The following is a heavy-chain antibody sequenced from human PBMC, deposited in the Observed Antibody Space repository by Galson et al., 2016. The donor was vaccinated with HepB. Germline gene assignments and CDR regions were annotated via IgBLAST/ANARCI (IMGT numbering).Heavy chain of an antibody. CDR2: ILHRGST. D-gene: IGHD3-22*01. V-gene: IGHV4-39*01. Sequence: ETLSLTCTVSGGSISGSHNYWGWIRQPPGKGLEWIANILHRGSTSYNPSLKSRVTISVDTSKNQFSLKLNSVTAADTSVYFCARLRHSAYYFDYWGQGALVTVSS. J-gene: IGHJ4*02. CDR1: GGSISGSHNY. CDR3: ARLRHSAYYFDY.